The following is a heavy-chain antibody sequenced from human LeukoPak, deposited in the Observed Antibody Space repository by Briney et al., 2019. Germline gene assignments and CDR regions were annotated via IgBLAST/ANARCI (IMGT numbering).Heavy chain of an antibody. CDR2: ITNLGGT. D-gene: IGHD5-24*01. V-gene: IGHV3-13*01. CDR3: ARVLRDSDGLYHIDN. Sequence: GGYLRLSCAASGFTFSAYDMHWDRQASGKGLEWVSGITNLGGTRYPDPVGCRITISRDNAKNSLYLQLNNLRAGDTAVYYCARVLRDSDGLYHIDNWGQGTLVTVSS. J-gene: IGHJ4*02. CDR1: GFTFSAYD.